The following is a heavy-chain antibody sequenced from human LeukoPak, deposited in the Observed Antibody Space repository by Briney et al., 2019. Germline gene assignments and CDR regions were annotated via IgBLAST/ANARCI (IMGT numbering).Heavy chain of an antibody. CDR1: GGTFSSYA. V-gene: IGHV1-69*05. D-gene: IGHD6-13*01. CDR3: ASFSSSWYGDY. CDR2: IIPIFGTA. Sequence: SVKVSCKASGGTFSSYAISWVRQAPGQGLEWMGGIIPIFGTANYAQKFQGRVTMTRDTSTSTVYMELSSLRSEDTAVYYCASFSSSWYGDYWGQGTLVTVSS. J-gene: IGHJ4*02.